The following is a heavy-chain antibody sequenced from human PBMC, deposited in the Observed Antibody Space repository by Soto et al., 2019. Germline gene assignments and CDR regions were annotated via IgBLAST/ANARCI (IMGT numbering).Heavy chain of an antibody. CDR3: ARDRIPCYDSSGYLDYFDY. CDR1: GYTFTSYY. J-gene: IGHJ4*02. Sequence: QVQLVQSGAEVKKPGASVKVSCKASGYTFTSYYMHWVRQAPGQGLEWMGIINPSGGSTSYAQKFQGRVTMTRDTSTITVYMELSSLRSEDTAVYYCARDRIPCYDSSGYLDYFDYWGQGTLVTVSS. D-gene: IGHD3-22*01. CDR2: INPSGGST. V-gene: IGHV1-46*01.